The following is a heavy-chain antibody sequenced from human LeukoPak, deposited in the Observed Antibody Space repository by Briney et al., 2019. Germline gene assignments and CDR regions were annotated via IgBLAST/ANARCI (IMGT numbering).Heavy chain of an antibody. CDR1: GYTFTGYD. CDR3: ARGARRVVRGVISYYFDY. D-gene: IGHD3-10*01. CDR2: MNPNSGYT. Sequence: ASVKLSCKASGYTFTGYDINCLRQSTGQGPEWMRWMNPNSGYTGYAQKFQGRVTMTRNTSISTAYMELRSLRSEATAVYYCARGARRVVRGVISYYFDYWGEGTLVTVSS. J-gene: IGHJ4*02. V-gene: IGHV1-8*01.